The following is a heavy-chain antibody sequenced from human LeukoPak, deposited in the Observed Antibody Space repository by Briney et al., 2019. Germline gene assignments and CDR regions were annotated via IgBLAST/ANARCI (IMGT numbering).Heavy chain of an antibody. CDR2: IYYSGST. D-gene: IGHD3-9*01. CDR1: GGSISSYY. CDR3: ARHPMGYDILTGYYSDAFDI. J-gene: IGHJ3*02. V-gene: IGHV4-59*08. Sequence: KASETLSLTCTVSGGSISSYYWSWIRQPPGKGLEWIGYIYYSGSTNYNPSLKSRVTISVDTSKNQFSLKLSSVTAADTAVYYCARHPMGYDILTGYYSDAFDIWGQGTMVTVSS.